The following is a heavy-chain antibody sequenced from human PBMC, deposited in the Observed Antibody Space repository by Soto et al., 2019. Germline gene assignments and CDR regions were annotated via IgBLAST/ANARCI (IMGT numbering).Heavy chain of an antibody. CDR1: GYTFTSYG. J-gene: IGHJ6*02. V-gene: IGHV1-2*04. CDR2: INPNSGGT. Sequence: ASVKVSCKASGYTFTSYGISWVRQAPGQGLEWMGWINPNSGGTNYAQKFQGWVTMTRDTSISTAYMELSRLRSDDTAVYYCERVQAPRTATPYYYYYGMDVWGQGTTVTVSS. D-gene: IGHD2-2*02. CDR3: ERVQAPRTATPYYYYYGMDV.